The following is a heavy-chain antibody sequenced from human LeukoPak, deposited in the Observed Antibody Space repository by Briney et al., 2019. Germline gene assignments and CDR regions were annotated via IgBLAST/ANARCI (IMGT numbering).Heavy chain of an antibody. CDR1: GGPISSSSYY. CDR2: IYYSGST. D-gene: IGHD4-17*01. CDR3: ARGDDYGDYESPFGY. Sequence: SETLSLTCTVSGGPISSSSYYWGWIRQPPGKGLEWIGSIYYSGSTYYNPSLKSRVTISVDTSKNQFSLKLSSVTAADTAVYYCARGDDYGDYESPFGYWGQGTLVTVSS. J-gene: IGHJ4*02. V-gene: IGHV4-39*01.